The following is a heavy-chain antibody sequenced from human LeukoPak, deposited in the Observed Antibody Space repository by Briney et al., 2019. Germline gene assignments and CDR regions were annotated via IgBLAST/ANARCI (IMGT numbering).Heavy chain of an antibody. CDR3: AKEFISGRYYYYYMDV. CDR1: GFTFSSYG. D-gene: IGHD5-12*01. Sequence: GGSLRLSCAASGFTFSSYGMHCVRQAPGKGLEWVAFIRYDGSNKYYADSVNGRFTISRDNSKNTLYLQMNSMRAEDTAVYYCAKEFISGRYYYYYMDVWGKGTTVTVSS. J-gene: IGHJ6*03. V-gene: IGHV3-30*02. CDR2: IRYDGSNK.